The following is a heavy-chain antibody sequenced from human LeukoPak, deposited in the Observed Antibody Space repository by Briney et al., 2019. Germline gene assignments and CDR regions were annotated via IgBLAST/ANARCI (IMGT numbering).Heavy chain of an antibody. Sequence: GGSLRLSCAASGFTFSSYGMHWVRQAPGKGLEWVAVIWYDGSNKYYADSVKGRFTISRDNSKNTLYLQMNSLRAEDTAVYYCARDARPASYPTSWGQGTLVTVSS. CDR1: GFTFSSYG. CDR2: IWYDGSNK. J-gene: IGHJ4*02. D-gene: IGHD1-14*01. CDR3: ARDARPASYPTS. V-gene: IGHV3-33*01.